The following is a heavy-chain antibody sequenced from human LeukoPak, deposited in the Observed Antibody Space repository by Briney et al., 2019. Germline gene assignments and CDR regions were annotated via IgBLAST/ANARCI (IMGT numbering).Heavy chain of an antibody. CDR1: GGSFSGYY. CDR3: ARGMRSIAARPLIYFDY. J-gene: IGHJ4*02. V-gene: IGHV4-34*01. CDR2: INHSGST. D-gene: IGHD6-6*01. Sequence: PSETLSLTCAVYGGSFSGYYWSWIRQPPGKGLEWIGEINHSGSTNYNPSLKSRVTISVDTSKNQFSLKLSSVTAADTAVYYCARGMRSIAARPLIYFDYWGQGTLATVSS.